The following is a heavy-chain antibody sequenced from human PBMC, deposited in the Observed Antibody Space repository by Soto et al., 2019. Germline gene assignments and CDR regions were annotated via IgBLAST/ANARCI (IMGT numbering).Heavy chain of an antibody. CDR3: ARLYCSSTSCYPKFYYYYYYYMDV. CDR1: GGSFSGYY. J-gene: IGHJ6*03. V-gene: IGHV4-34*01. CDR2: INHSGST. Sequence: SETLSLTCAVYGGSFSGYYWSWIRQPPGKGLEWIGEINHSGSTNYNPSLKSRVTISVDTSKNQFSLKLSSVTAADTAVYYCARLYCSSTSCYPKFYYYYYYYMDVWGKGTTVTVSS. D-gene: IGHD2-2*01.